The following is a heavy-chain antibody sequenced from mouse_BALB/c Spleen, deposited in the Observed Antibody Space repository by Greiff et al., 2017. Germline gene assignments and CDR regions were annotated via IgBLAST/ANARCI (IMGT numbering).Heavy chain of an antibody. CDR3: ARRLLRSGWYFDV. D-gene: IGHD1-1*01. Sequence: EVQLVESGGDLVKPGGSLKLSCAASGFTFSSYGMSWVRQTPDKRLEWVATISSGGSYTYYPDSVKGRFTISRDNAKNTLYLQMSSLKSEDTAMYYCARRLLRSGWYFDVWGAGTTVTVSS. CDR2: ISSGGSYT. J-gene: IGHJ1*01. CDR1: GFTFSSYG. V-gene: IGHV5-6*01.